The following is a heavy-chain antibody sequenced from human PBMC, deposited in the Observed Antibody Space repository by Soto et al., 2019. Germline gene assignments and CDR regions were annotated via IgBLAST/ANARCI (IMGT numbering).Heavy chain of an antibody. J-gene: IGHJ6*02. CDR1: GFTFSSYA. CDR2: ISYDGSNK. D-gene: IGHD2-8*01. Sequence: GGSLRLSCAASGFTFSSYAMHWVRQAPGKGLEWVAVISYDGSNKYYADSVKGRFTISRDNSKNTLYLQMNSLRAEDTAVYYCARDRLGDVLMVYARPYYYYYGMDVWGQGTTVTVSS. V-gene: IGHV3-30-3*01. CDR3: ARDRLGDVLMVYARPYYYYYGMDV.